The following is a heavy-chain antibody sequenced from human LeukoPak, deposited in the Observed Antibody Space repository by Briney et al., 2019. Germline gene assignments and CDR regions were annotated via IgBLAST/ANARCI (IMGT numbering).Heavy chain of an antibody. CDR1: GGTFSSYA. D-gene: IGHD3-10*01. Sequence: GSSVKVSCKASGGTFSSYAITWVRQAPGQGLEWMGGIIPIFGTANYAQKFQGRVTITADESTSTAYMELSRLRSDDTAVYYCARAMVRGDDYWGQGTLVTVSS. J-gene: IGHJ4*02. V-gene: IGHV1-69*01. CDR2: IIPIFGTA. CDR3: ARAMVRGDDY.